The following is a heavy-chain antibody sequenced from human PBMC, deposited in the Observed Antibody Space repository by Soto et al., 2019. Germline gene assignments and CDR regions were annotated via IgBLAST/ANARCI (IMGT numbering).Heavy chain of an antibody. CDR3: ARGSLAVCSGGSCYEGRFDP. V-gene: IGHV1-8*01. J-gene: IGHJ5*02. CDR1: GYTFTSYD. D-gene: IGHD2-15*01. CDR2: MNPNSGNT. Sequence: GASVKVSCKASGYTFTSYDINWVRQATGQGLEWKGWMNPNSGNTGYAQKFQGRVTMTRNTSISTAYMELSSLRSEDTAVYYCARGSLAVCSGGSCYEGRFDPWGQGTLVTVSS.